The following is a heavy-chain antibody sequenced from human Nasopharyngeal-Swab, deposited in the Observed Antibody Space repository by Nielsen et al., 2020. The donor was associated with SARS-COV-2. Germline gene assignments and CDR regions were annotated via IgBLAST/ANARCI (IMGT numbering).Heavy chain of an antibody. CDR1: GGSISSSSYY. D-gene: IGHD3-22*01. CDR3: ANLYDSSGYYQPYFDY. CDR2: IYYSGST. Sequence: SETLSLTCTVSGGSISSSSYYWGWIRQPLGKGLEWIGSIYYSGSTYYNPSLKSRVTTSVDTSKNQFSLKLSSVTAADTAVYYCANLYDSSGYYQPYFDYWGQGTLVTVSS. J-gene: IGHJ4*02. V-gene: IGHV4-39*01.